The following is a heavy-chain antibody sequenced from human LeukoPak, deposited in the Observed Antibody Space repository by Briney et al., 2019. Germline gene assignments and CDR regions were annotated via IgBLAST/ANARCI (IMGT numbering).Heavy chain of an antibody. D-gene: IGHD3-10*01. CDR3: ARMYYYGSGSYWYYFDY. Sequence: SGTLSLTCAVSGGSISSSNWWSWVRQPPGKGLEWIGEIYHSGSTNYNPSLKSRVTISVDTSKNQFSLKLSSVTAADTAVYYCARMYYYGSGSYWYYFDYWGQGTLVTVSS. CDR2: IYHSGST. J-gene: IGHJ4*02. CDR1: GGSISSSNW. V-gene: IGHV4-4*02.